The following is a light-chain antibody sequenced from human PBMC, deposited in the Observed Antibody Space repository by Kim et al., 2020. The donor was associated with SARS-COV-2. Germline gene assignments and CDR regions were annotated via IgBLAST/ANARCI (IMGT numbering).Light chain of an antibody. CDR2: RAS. V-gene: IGKV3-20*01. CDR1: QSVSSSY. Sequence: EIVLTQSPGTLSLSPGERATLSCRASQSVSSSYLAWYQQKPGQAPRLLIYRASSRATGIPDRFSGSGSGTDFTLTINRLEPEDFAVYYCQQYDNSRTFGQGTKVDIK. CDR3: QQYDNSRT. J-gene: IGKJ1*01.